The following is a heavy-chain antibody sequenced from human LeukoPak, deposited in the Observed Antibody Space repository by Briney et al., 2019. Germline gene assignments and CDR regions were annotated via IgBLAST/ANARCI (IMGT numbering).Heavy chain of an antibody. CDR2: INPSGGGT. CDR3: ARPGHSSGSYYPDY. J-gene: IGHJ4*02. V-gene: IGHV1-46*01. D-gene: IGHD3-22*01. CDR1: GYTFTNYY. Sequence: GASVKVSCTASGYTFTNYYIHWVRQAPGQGLEWMGIINPSGGGTSYAQKFQGRVTMTRDTSTSTVYMELSSLRSEDAAVYYCARPGHSSGSYYPDYWGQGTLVTISS.